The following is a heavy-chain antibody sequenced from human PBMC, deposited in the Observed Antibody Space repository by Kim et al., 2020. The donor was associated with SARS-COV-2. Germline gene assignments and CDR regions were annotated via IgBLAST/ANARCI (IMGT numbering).Heavy chain of an antibody. Sequence: GGSLRLSCAASGFTFSSYEMNWVRQAPGKGLEWVSYISSSGSTIYYADSVKGRFTISRDNTKNSLYLQMNSLRAEDTAVYYCARAESVVLRWKVDYDGMDVWGQGTTVTVSS. J-gene: IGHJ6*02. CDR2: ISSSGSTI. D-gene: IGHD3-3*01. V-gene: IGHV3-48*03. CDR3: ARAESVVLRWKVDYDGMDV. CDR1: GFTFSSYE.